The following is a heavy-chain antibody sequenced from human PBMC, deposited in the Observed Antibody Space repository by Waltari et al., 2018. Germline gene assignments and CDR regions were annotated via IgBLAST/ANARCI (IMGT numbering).Heavy chain of an antibody. CDR1: GFSLSTSGMC. J-gene: IGHJ3*02. V-gene: IGHV2-70*15. D-gene: IGHD5-12*01. CDR2: IYWDDDN. CDR3: GRIRIGATLCAFDI. Sequence: QVTLRESGPALVKPTQTLTLTCTFSGFSLSTSGMCVSWIRQPPGQPLAWLARIYWDDDNYYSTSRKTRLTITKDTSKNQVVLTMTNMDPVDTASYYCGRIRIGATLCAFDIWGQGTMVTVSS.